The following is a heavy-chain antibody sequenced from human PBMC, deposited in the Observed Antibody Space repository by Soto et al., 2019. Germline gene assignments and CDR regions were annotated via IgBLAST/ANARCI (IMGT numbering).Heavy chain of an antibody. CDR1: GGSFSGYY. D-gene: IGHD4-17*01. J-gene: IGHJ4*02. Sequence: SETLSLTCAVYGGSFSGYYWSWIRQPPGKGLEWIGEINHSGSTNYNPSLKSRVTISVDTSKNQFSLKLSSVTAADTAVYYCARALRWFKRAYFDYWGQGTRVTV. CDR2: INHSGST. V-gene: IGHV4-34*01. CDR3: ARALRWFKRAYFDY.